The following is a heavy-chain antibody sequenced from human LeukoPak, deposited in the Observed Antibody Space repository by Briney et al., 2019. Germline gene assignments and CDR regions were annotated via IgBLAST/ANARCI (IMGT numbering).Heavy chain of an antibody. Sequence: GRSLRLSCAASGFTFSSYGMHWVRQAPGKGLEWVAVISYDGSNKYYADSVKGRFTISRDNSKNTLYPQMNSLRAEDTAVYYCAMPPLRYFDWLHRQGDYYYGMDVWGKGTTVTVSS. D-gene: IGHD3-9*01. J-gene: IGHJ6*04. CDR1: GFTFSSYG. CDR3: AMPPLRYFDWLHRQGDYYYGMDV. V-gene: IGHV3-30*03. CDR2: ISYDGSNK.